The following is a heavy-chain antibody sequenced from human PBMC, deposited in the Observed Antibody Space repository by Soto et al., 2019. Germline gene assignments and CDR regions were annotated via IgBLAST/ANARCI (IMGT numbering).Heavy chain of an antibody. Sequence: EVQLVQSGAEVKKPGESLRISCKGSGYSFTSYWITWVRQMPGKGLEWMGRIDPSDSYINYSPSFQGHVTISADKSISTAYLQWSSLKASDTAMYYCARHRGGWSGNGDWFDPWGQGTMVTVSS. J-gene: IGHJ5*02. CDR3: ARHRGGWSGNGDWFDP. CDR2: IDPSDSYI. V-gene: IGHV5-10-1*03. CDR1: GYSFTSYW. D-gene: IGHD3-3*01.